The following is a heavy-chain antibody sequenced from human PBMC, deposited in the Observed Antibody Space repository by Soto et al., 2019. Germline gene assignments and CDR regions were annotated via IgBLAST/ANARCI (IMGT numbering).Heavy chain of an antibody. D-gene: IGHD6-13*01. CDR3: ATAYTSSWYGGAFDY. J-gene: IGHJ4*02. CDR1: GFTCSNYW. CDR2: IKQDGSEK. Sequence: PGGSLRLSCAASGFTCSNYWMSWVRQAPGKGLEWVANIKQDGSEKYYVDSVKGRFTISRDNAKNSLYLEMNSLRAEDTAVYFCATAYTSSWYGGAFDYWGQGTLVTVSS. V-gene: IGHV3-7*01.